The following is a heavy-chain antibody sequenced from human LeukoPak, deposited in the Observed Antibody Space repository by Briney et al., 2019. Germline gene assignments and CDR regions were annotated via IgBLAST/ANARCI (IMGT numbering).Heavy chain of an antibody. J-gene: IGHJ4*02. V-gene: IGHV1-8*01. CDR1: GYTFTSYD. CDR3: ARTRTTVVIDY. D-gene: IGHD4-23*01. Sequence: ASVKVSCKASGYTFTSYDINWVRQAAGQGLEWMGWMNPNSGNTGSAQMFQGRVTITRNTSISTAYMELSSLTSDDTAVYYCARTRTTVVIDYWGQGTLVTVSS. CDR2: MNPNSGNT.